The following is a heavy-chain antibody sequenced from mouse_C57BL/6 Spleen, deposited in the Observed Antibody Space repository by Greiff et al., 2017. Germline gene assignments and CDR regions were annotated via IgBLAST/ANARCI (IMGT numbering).Heavy chain of an antibody. CDR1: GFTFTDYY. CDR3: ARYIYYYGSSLYWYFDV. Sequence: EVQLVESGGGLVQPGGSLSLSCAASGFTFTDYYMSWVRQPPGKALEWLGFIRNKANGYTTEYSASVQGRFTISRDNSQSSLYLQMNALRAEDSATYYCARYIYYYGSSLYWYFDVWGTGTTVTVSS. J-gene: IGHJ1*03. V-gene: IGHV7-3*01. D-gene: IGHD1-1*01. CDR2: IRNKANGYTT.